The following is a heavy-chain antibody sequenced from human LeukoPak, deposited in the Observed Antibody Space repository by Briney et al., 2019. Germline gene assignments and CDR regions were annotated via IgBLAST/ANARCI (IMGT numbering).Heavy chain of an antibody. CDR2: ISHEGDS. V-gene: IGHV4-34*01. Sequence: SETLSLTCAVYGVSLRGYYWSWIRQSPEKGLEWIGEISHEGDSIYNPSLKSRLPLSVDMSKNQFSLKLRSVTAADTAVYYCARGRNYVSDYYFDVWGKGTTVIVSS. CDR1: GVSLRGYY. CDR3: ARGRNYVSDYYFDV. J-gene: IGHJ6*03. D-gene: IGHD1-7*01.